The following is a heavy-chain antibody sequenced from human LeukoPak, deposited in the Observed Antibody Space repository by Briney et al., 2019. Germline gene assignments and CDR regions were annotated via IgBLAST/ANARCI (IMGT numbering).Heavy chain of an antibody. D-gene: IGHD3-22*01. J-gene: IGHJ4*02. CDR1: GPSIISDTYY. Sequence: SETLSLICTVSGPSIISDTYYWGWIRQPPGRGLERIGSIYYSGSTYYSPSLKSRVTMSVDTSTNQFSLKPISVTAADTALYYCARNFYASSGYYLDDFYFDFWGQGTLVTVSS. CDR3: ARNFYASSGYYLDDFYFDF. V-gene: IGHV4-39*07. CDR2: IYYSGST.